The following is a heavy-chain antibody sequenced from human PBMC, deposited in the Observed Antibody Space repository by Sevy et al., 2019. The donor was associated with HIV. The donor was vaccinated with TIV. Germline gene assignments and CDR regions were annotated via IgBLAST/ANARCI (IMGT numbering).Heavy chain of an antibody. CDR2: IWYDGSNK. CDR1: GFTFSSYG. V-gene: IGHV3-33*01. D-gene: IGHD2-2*02. J-gene: IGHJ6*02. CDR3: AREPTGYCSSTSCYTPYGMDV. Sequence: GGSLRLSCAASGFTFSSYGMHWVRQAPGKGLEWVAVIWYDGSNKYYADSVKGRFTISRDNSKKTQYLQMNSLRAEDTAMYYCAREPTGYCSSTSCYTPYGMDVWGQGTTVTVSS.